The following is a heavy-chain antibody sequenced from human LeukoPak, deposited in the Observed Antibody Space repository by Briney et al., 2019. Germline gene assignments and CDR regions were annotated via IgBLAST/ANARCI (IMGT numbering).Heavy chain of an antibody. V-gene: IGHV3-23*01. CDR1: GFTFSSYA. Sequence: GGSLRLSCAASGFTFSSYAMSWVRQAPGMGLEWVSGISSSGGSTYYADSVKGRFTISRDNSKNTLYLQMNSPTAEDTAVYYCATKQWLVRGWFDPWGQGTLVTVSS. D-gene: IGHD6-19*01. CDR3: ATKQWLVRGWFDP. CDR2: ISSSGGST. J-gene: IGHJ5*02.